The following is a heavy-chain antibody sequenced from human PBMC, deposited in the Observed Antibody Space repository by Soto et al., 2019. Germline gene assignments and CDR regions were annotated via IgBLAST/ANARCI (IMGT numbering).Heavy chain of an antibody. J-gene: IGHJ6*03. D-gene: IGHD6-6*01. V-gene: IGHV1-18*01. CDR1: GYTFTSYG. Sequence: ASLKVSCKASGYTFTSYGISWVRQAPGQGLEWMGWISAYNGNTNYAQKLQGRVTMTTDTSTSTAYMELRSLRSDDTAVYYCARGSIEARHYASAYYYYMDVWGKGTTVNVSS. CDR2: ISAYNGNT. CDR3: ARGSIEARHYASAYYYYMDV.